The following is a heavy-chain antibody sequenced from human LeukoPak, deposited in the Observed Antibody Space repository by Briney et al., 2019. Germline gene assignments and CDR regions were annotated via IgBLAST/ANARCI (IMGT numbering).Heavy chain of an antibody. CDR2: IYYSGST. CDR3: ARVLRGVPAAIGEFDY. J-gene: IGHJ4*02. V-gene: IGHV4-31*03. D-gene: IGHD2-2*02. Sequence: SETLSLTCTVSGGSISSGGHYWSWIRQHPGKGLEWIGYIYYSGSTYYNPSLKSRVTISVDTSKNQFSLKLSSVTAADTAVYYCARVLRGVPAAIGEFDYWGQGTLVTVSS. CDR1: GGSISSGGHY.